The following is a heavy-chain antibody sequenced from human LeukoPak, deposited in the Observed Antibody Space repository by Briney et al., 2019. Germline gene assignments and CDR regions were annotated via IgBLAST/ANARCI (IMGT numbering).Heavy chain of an antibody. D-gene: IGHD3-3*02. V-gene: IGHV3-30*18. CDR2: ISYDGSNK. CDR1: GFTFSSYG. J-gene: IGHJ4*02. CDR3: AKEREHSFGY. Sequence: PGGSLRLSCAASGFTFSSYGMHWVRQAPGKGLEWVAVISYDGSNKYYADSVKGRFTISRDNSKNTLYLQMNSLRAEDTAVYYCAKEREHSFGYWGQGTLVTVSS.